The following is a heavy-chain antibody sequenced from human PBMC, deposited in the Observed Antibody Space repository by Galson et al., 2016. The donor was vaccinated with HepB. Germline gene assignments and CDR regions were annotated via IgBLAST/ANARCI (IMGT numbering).Heavy chain of an antibody. CDR3: IRRHTVTTLGS. V-gene: IGHV3-73*01. J-gene: IGHJ5*02. CDR1: GFTFSGSA. Sequence: SLRLSCAASGFTFSGSAMHWVRQASGKGLEWVGRIRSKANSYATAYIASVKGRFTISRDDSKNTAYLQMNSLKTEDTAVYYCIRRHTVTTLGSWGQGTLVTVSS. CDR2: IRSKANSYAT. D-gene: IGHD4-17*01.